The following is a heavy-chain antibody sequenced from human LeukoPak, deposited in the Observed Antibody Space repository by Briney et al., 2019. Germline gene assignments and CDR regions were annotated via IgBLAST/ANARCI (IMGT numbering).Heavy chain of an antibody. CDR2: IYYSGST. Sequence: SETLSLTCTVSGGSISSGDYYWSWIRQPPGKGLGWIGYIYYSGSTYYNPSLKSRVTISVDTSKNQFSLKLSSVTAADTAVYYCARGFITVVTPDAFDIWGQGTMVTVSS. D-gene: IGHD4-23*01. J-gene: IGHJ3*02. CDR3: ARGFITVVTPDAFDI. V-gene: IGHV4-30-4*01. CDR1: GGSISSGDYY.